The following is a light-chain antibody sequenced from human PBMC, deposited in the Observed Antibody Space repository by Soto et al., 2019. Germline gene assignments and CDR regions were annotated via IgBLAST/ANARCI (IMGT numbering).Light chain of an antibody. V-gene: IGLV4-69*01. CDR1: SGHSSYD. J-gene: IGLJ2*01. CDR2: LNSDGSH. CDR3: QTWGTGIRV. Sequence: QSVLTQSPSASASLGPSVTLTCTLSSGHSSYDIAWHQHQPEKGPRYLMKLNSDGSHSKGDGIPDRFSGSSSGAERYLTISSLQSEDEADYYCQTWGTGIRVFGGGTQLTVL.